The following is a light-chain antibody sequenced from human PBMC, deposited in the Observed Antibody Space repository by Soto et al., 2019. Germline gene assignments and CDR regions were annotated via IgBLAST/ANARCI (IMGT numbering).Light chain of an antibody. Sequence: QSVLTQPASVSGSPGQSITISCSGTSSDFGSSNLVSWYQQHPGKAPKLIIFEGDRRLSGVSGRFSGSKSGNTASLTISGLQAEDEADYYCCSFARSTTFYVFGTGTKVTVL. CDR2: EGD. J-gene: IGLJ1*01. CDR3: CSFARSTTFYV. CDR1: SSDFGSSNL. V-gene: IGLV2-23*01.